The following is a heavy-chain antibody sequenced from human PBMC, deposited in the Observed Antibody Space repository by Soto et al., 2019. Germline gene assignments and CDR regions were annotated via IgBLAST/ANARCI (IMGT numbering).Heavy chain of an antibody. Sequence: QTGGSLRLSCAASGFPVSSNDMTWARPAPGKGLEWVSVIYSGGSTYYADSVKGRLTISRDNSKNTLYLQMNSLRAEDTVLYYSARALEYYYYLLDFLGKGTSVTVS. D-gene: IGHD1-1*01. CDR3: ARALEYYYYLLDF. CDR2: IYSGGST. CDR1: GFPVSSND. J-gene: IGHJ6*03. V-gene: IGHV3-66*01.